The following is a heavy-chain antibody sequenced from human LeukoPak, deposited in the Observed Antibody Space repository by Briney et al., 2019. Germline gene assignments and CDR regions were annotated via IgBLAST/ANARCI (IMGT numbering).Heavy chain of an antibody. J-gene: IGHJ4*02. Sequence: SETLSHTCTVSGGSISSNYWSWIRQPAGKGLEWIGRIYTSGSTRSTNYNASLKSRVTMSVDTSKNQFSLKLSSVTAADTAVYYCTRGPQGRDGYTIDYWGQGTLVTVSS. CDR2: IYTSGSTRST. CDR1: GGSISSNY. D-gene: IGHD5-24*01. V-gene: IGHV4-4*07. CDR3: TRGPQGRDGYTIDY.